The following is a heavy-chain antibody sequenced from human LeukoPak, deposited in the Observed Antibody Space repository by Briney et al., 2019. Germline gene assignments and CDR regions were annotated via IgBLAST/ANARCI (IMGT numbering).Heavy chain of an antibody. CDR3: AAWYYDILTGNYLFDY. D-gene: IGHD3-9*01. CDR2: INHSEST. CDR1: GGSFSGYY. J-gene: IGHJ4*02. V-gene: IGHV4-34*01. Sequence: SEPVSLTCAVYGGSFSGYYWSWIRQPPGKGLEWIGEINHSESTKYNPSLKSRVTISVDTSKNQFSLKLSSVTAADTAVYYCAAWYYDILTGNYLFDYWGQGTLLTVST.